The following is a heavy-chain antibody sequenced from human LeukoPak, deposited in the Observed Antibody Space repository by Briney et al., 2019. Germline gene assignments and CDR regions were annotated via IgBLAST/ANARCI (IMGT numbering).Heavy chain of an antibody. CDR2: ISAYNGNT. CDR1: VYTFTSYG. D-gene: IGHD6-19*01. V-gene: IGHV1-18*01. J-gene: IGHJ4*02. CDR3: ARDDPSIAVAGRD. Sequence: ASVKVSCEASVYTFTSYGISGVRQAPGQGLECMGWISAYNGNTNYAQKLQGRVTMTTDTSTSTAYMELRSLRSDDTAVYYCARDDPSIAVAGRDWGQGTLVTVSS.